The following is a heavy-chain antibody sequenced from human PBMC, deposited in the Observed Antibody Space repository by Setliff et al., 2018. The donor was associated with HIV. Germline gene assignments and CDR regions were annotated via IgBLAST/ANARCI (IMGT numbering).Heavy chain of an antibody. V-gene: IGHV4-59*08. D-gene: IGHD3-10*01. J-gene: IGHJ4*02. CDR3: ARNRVPSSL. Sequence: SETLSLTCTVSGGSISSHFWSWIRQPPGKGLEWIGYIHYSGSTYYNPSLKSRVAISLDTSKNQFSLKLSSVTAADTAVYYCARNRVPSSLWGQGTLVTVSS. CDR2: IHYSGST. CDR1: GGSISSHF.